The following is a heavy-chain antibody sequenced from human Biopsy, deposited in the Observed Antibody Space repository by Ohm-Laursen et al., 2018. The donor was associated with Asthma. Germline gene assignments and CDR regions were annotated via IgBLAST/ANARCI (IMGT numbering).Heavy chain of an antibody. D-gene: IGHD3-3*01. J-gene: IGHJ6*02. V-gene: IGHV4-34*01. CDR1: GLSSSAYY. Sequence: GTLSLTCRMYGLSSSAYYWTWIRQTPGQGLEWIGESDHRGNTNTNATLKSRVTITKAKSANEFSLKMKSVTAADTAIYYCARGPEWSGLDIWGQGTTVTVSS. CDR2: SDHRGNT. CDR3: ARGPEWSGLDI.